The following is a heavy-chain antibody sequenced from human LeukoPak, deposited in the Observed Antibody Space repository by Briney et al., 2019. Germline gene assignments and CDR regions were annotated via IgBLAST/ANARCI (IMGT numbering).Heavy chain of an antibody. CDR3: ARDCLKYSSGCSH. CDR2: IWYDGSNK. CDR1: GFTFSNYG. V-gene: IGHV3-33*01. Sequence: GGSLRLSCAASGFTFSNYGMHWVRQAPGKGLEWVAVIWYDGSNKLYADSVKGRFTISRDNSKNTLYLQMNSLRAEDTAVYYCARDCLKYSSGCSHWGQGTLVTVSS. D-gene: IGHD6-19*01. J-gene: IGHJ4*02.